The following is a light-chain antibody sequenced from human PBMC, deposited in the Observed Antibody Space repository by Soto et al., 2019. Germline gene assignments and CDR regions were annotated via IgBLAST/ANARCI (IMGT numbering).Light chain of an antibody. J-gene: IGKJ5*01. CDR3: QQDGSSPPIT. CDR1: QSVSSSY. V-gene: IGKV3-20*01. CDR2: GAS. Sequence: EIVLTQSPGTLSLSPGERATLSCRASQSVSSSYLAWYQQKAGQAPRLLIYGASSRATGIPDRFSGSGSGTDFTLTISRLEPEDFAVYYCQQDGSSPPITFGQGTRLEIK.